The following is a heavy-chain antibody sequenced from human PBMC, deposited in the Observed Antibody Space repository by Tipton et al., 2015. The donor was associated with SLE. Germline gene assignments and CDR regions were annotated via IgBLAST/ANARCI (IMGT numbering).Heavy chain of an antibody. CDR1: GFTFSSYG. D-gene: IGHD1-1*01. V-gene: IGHV3-30*02. J-gene: IGHJ2*01. CDR3: AKRTADYWYFDL. CDR2: IRYDGSNK. Sequence: SLRLSCAASGFTFSSYGMHWVRQAPGKGLEWVAFIRYDGSNKYYADSVKGRFTISRDNSKNTLYLQMNSLRAEDTAVYYCAKRTADYWYFDLWGRGTLVTVSS.